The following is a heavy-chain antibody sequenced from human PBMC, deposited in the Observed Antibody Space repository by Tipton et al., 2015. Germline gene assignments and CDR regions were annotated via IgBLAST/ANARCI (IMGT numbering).Heavy chain of an antibody. J-gene: IGHJ5*02. V-gene: IGHV4-39*01. CDR3: ARHVGSSDWYVTLNWFDP. CDR1: GASITYSSYY. D-gene: IGHD6-19*01. Sequence: TLSLTCTVSGASITYSSYYWAWIRQPPGRGLEWIGSIFYSGGTYYNPSLKSRVTISVDTSKNQFSLKLTSVTAADTAVYYCARHVGSSDWYVTLNWFDPWGQGTLVTVSS. CDR2: IFYSGGT.